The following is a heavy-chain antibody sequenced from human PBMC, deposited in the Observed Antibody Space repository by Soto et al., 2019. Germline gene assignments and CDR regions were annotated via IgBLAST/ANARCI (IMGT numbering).Heavy chain of an antibody. J-gene: IGHJ2*01. D-gene: IGHD6-19*01. V-gene: IGHV3-30*03. CDR3: ARVEAVAVTWWYFDL. CDR2: ISYDGSNK. CDR1: GFTFSSYA. Sequence: QVQLVESGGGVVQPGRSLRLSCAASGFTFSSYAMHWVRQAPGKGLEWVALISYDGSNKYYADSVKGRFTISRDNSKNTVYMEMNSLRTEDTAVYYWARVEAVAVTWWYFDLWGRGTLVTVSS.